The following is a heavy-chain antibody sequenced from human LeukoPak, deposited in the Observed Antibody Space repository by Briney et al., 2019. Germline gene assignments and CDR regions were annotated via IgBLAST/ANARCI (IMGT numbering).Heavy chain of an antibody. Sequence: SVKVSCKASGATFNDYALNWVRQAPGQGLEWMGVFIPILDTANSTQKFQDRVTITADISTNTAYMELSSLRSEDTAVYFCAGIPVFGVVLHQEPVWGKGTTVTVSS. J-gene: IGHJ6*04. D-gene: IGHD3-3*01. V-gene: IGHV1-69*10. CDR2: FIPILDTA. CDR3: AGIPVFGVVLHQEPV. CDR1: GATFNDYA.